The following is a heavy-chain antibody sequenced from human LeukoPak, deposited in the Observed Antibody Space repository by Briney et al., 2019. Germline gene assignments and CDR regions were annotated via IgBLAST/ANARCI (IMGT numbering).Heavy chain of an antibody. CDR3: ARAPPESSSGPQMYFDL. Sequence: SVKVSCKASGGTFSSYAISWVRQAPGQGLEWMGGIIPIFGTANYAQKFQGRVTITTDESTSTAYMELSSLRSEDTAVYYCARAPPESSSGPQMYFDLWGRGTLVTVSS. CDR1: GGTFSSYA. D-gene: IGHD6-13*01. V-gene: IGHV1-69*05. CDR2: IIPIFGTA. J-gene: IGHJ2*01.